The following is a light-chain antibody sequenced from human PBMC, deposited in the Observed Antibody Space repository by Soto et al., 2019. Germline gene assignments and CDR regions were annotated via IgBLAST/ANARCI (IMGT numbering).Light chain of an antibody. Sequence: DIQMTQSPSSLGASVGDRVTISCRASQGIANYLAWYQQKPGEDPNRLIFAASTLHSGVSSRFTGSGSWTEFTLTISSLLPEDVATYYCQQYYWPPFTFGHGTKVEIK. CDR3: QQYYWPPFT. CDR2: AAS. V-gene: IGKV1-27*01. J-gene: IGKJ3*01. CDR1: QGIANY.